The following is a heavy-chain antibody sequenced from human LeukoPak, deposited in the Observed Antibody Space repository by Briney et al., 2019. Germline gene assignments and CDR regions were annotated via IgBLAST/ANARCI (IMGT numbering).Heavy chain of an antibody. CDR3: ARVALANYYDSSGYFDY. CDR2: FYTSGST. V-gene: IGHV4-4*07. CDR1: GASISSSY. J-gene: IGHJ4*02. Sequence: SETLSLTCTVSGASISSSYWSWVRQPAGKGLEWIGRFYTSGSTNYSPSLKSRVTMSVDTSKNQFSLKLSSVTAADTAMYYCARVALANYYDSSGYFDYWGQGTLVTVSS. D-gene: IGHD3-22*01.